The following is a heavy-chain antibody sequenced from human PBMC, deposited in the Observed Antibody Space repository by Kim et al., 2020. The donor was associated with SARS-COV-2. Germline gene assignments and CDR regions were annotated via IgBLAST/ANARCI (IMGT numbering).Heavy chain of an antibody. CDR2: VYTSGTT. J-gene: IGHJ5*02. V-gene: IGHV4-4*07. Sequence: SEILSLTCNVSGGSMSTYHWSWIRQPAGKGLEWIGRVYTSGTTKYNPSLNSRATMSVDTSKNQFSLKLDSVTAADTAVYYCARGGDFNWFDPWGQGTLVT. CDR3: ARGGDFNWFDP. CDR1: GGSMSTYH. D-gene: IGHD3-3*01.